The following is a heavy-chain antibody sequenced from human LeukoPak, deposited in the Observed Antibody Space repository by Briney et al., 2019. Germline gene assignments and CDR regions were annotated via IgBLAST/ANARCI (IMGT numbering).Heavy chain of an antibody. Sequence: AASVKVSCKASGYTFTSYGISWVRQAPGQGLEWMGWISAYNGNTNYAQKLQGRVTMTTDTSTSTAYMDLRSLRSDDTALYYCATSITLLRGVIISGDWFDPWGQGTLVTVSS. V-gene: IGHV1-18*01. CDR1: GYTFTSYG. CDR2: ISAYNGNT. J-gene: IGHJ5*02. CDR3: ATSITLLRGVIISGDWFDP. D-gene: IGHD3-10*01.